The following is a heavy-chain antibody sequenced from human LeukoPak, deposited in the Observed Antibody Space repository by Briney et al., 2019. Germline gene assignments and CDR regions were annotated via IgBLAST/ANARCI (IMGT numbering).Heavy chain of an antibody. J-gene: IGHJ4*02. V-gene: IGHV3-11*04. Sequence: KPGGSLRLSCAASGFTFSDYYMSWIRQAPGKGLEWFSYISNSGSIIYYADSVKGRFTISRDNAKNSLYLQMNGLRAEDTAVYYCARAAKFEFYFDYWGQGTLVTVSS. D-gene: IGHD3-10*01. CDR1: GFTFSDYY. CDR3: ARAAKFEFYFDY. CDR2: ISNSGSII.